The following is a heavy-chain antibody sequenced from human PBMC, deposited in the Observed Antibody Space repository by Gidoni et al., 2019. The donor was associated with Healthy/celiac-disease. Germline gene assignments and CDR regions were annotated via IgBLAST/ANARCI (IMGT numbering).Heavy chain of an antibody. Sequence: QVQLQESGPGLVKPSQTLSLTCTVSGGSISSGSYYWSWIRQPAGKGLEWIGRIYTSGSTNYNPSLKSRVTISVDTSKNQFSLKLSSVTAADTAVYYCASTQIQLDAFDIWGQGTMVTVSS. V-gene: IGHV4-61*02. J-gene: IGHJ3*02. CDR2: IYTSGST. D-gene: IGHD5-18*01. CDR3: ASTQIQLDAFDI. CDR1: GGSISSGSYY.